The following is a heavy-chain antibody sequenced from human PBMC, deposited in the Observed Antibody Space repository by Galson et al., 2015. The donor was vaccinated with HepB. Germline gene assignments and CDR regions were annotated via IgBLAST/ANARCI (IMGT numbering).Heavy chain of an antibody. J-gene: IGHJ4*02. CDR2: ISSSSSYI. CDR3: ARAGEGLVVYADY. V-gene: IGHV3-21*01. Sequence: SLRLSCAASGFTFRSYSMNWVRQAPGKGLEWVSSISSSSSYIYYADSVKGRFTISRDNAKNSLYLQMNSLRAEDTAVYYCARAGEGLVVYADYWGQGTLVTVSS. CDR1: GFTFRSYS. D-gene: IGHD2-8*02.